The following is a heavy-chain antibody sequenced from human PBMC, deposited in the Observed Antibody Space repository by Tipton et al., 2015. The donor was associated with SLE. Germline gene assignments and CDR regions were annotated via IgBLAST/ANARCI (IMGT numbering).Heavy chain of an antibody. CDR3: IRYYSSSWTSLGY. CDR2: IRSKAFSATT. Sequence: RSLRLSCTGSGFTFGGYAMNWVRQAPGKGLEWVGFIRSKAFSATTEYAASVKGRFTISRDDSKSIAYLQMNSLKTEDTAVYYCIRYYSSSWTSLGYWGQGTLVTVSS. V-gene: IGHV3-49*04. D-gene: IGHD6-13*01. CDR1: GFTFGGYA. J-gene: IGHJ4*02.